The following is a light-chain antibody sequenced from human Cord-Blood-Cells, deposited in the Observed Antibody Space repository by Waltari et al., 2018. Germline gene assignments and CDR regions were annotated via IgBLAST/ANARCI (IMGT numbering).Light chain of an antibody. CDR1: QSISSY. CDR2: AAS. Sequence: DIQMTQSPSSLSASVVDRVTITCRASQSISSYLNWYQQKPGKAPKLLIYAASSLQSGVPSRFSGSGSGTDFTLTISSLQPEDFATYYCQQSYSTPPGTFGGGTKVEIK. CDR3: QQSYSTPPGT. V-gene: IGKV1-39*01. J-gene: IGKJ4*01.